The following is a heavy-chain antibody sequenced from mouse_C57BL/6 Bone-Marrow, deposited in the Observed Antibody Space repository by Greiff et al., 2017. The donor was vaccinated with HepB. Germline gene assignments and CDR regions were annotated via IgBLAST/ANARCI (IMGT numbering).Heavy chain of an antibody. Sequence: QVQLKESGAELVRPGASVTLSCKASGYTFTDYEMHWVKQTPVHGLEWIGAIDPETGGTAYNQKFKGKAILTADKSSSTAYMELRSLTSEDSAVYYCTRRGYDYDDFFFDYWGQGTTLTVSS. CDR3: TRRGYDYDDFFFDY. CDR1: GYTFTDYE. D-gene: IGHD2-4*01. V-gene: IGHV1-15*01. J-gene: IGHJ2*01. CDR2: IDPETGGT.